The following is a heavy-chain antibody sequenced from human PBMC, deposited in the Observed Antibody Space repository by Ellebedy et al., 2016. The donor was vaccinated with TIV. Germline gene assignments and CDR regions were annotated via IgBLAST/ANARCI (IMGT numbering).Heavy chain of an antibody. CDR1: GFTFSSYA. CDR3: VKGDRYYYYYYGMDV. V-gene: IGHV3-23*01. CDR2: ISGSGGDT. J-gene: IGHJ6*02. D-gene: IGHD5-24*01. Sequence: GGSLRLXXAASGFTFSSYAMSWVRQAPGKGLEWVSAISGSGGDTYYADSVKGRFTISRDNSKNTLYLQMNSLRAEDTAVYYCVKGDRYYYYYYGMDVWGQGTTVTVSS.